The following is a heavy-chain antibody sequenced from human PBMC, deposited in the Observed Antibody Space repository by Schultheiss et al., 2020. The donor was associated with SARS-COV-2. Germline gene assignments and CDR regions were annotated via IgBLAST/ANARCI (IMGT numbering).Heavy chain of an antibody. Sequence: SETLSLTCAVYGGSFSGYYCSWIRQPPGKGLEWIGYIYYSGSTNYNPSLKSRVTISVDTSKNQFSLKLNSVTAADTAVYYCARAGRFITTYAFDIWGQGTMVTVSS. J-gene: IGHJ3*02. CDR3: ARAGRFITTYAFDI. V-gene: IGHV4-34*01. D-gene: IGHD3-22*01. CDR2: IYYSGST. CDR1: GGSFSGYY.